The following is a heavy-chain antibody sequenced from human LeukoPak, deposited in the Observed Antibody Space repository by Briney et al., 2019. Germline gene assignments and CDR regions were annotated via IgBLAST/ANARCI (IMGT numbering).Heavy chain of an antibody. V-gene: IGHV3-30*04. CDR1: GFTFSSYA. J-gene: IGHJ5*02. Sequence: GRSLRLSCAASGFTFSSYAMHWVRQAPGKGLEWVAVIPYDGSNKYYADSVKGRFTNSRDNSKNTLYLQMNSLRAEDTAVYYCARVAGYCSSASCYDNWFDPWGQGTLVTVSS. CDR3: ARVAGYCSSASCYDNWFDP. CDR2: IPYDGSNK. D-gene: IGHD2-2*01.